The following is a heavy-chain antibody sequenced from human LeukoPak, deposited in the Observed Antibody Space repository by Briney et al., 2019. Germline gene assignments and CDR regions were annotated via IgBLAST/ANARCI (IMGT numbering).Heavy chain of an antibody. CDR2: IYYSGST. J-gene: IGHJ4*02. CDR3: ATYQWELMPGY. Sequence: PSETLSLTCTVSGGSFSRSSYYWGWIRQPPGKGLEWIGSIYYSGSTYYNPSLKSRVTISVDTSKNQFSLKLSSVTAADTAVYYCATYQWELMPGYWGQGTLVTVSS. V-gene: IGHV4-39*01. D-gene: IGHD1-26*01. CDR1: GGSFSRSSYY.